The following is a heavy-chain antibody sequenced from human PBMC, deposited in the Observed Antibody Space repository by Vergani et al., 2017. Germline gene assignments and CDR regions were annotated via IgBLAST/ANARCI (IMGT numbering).Heavy chain of an antibody. CDR2: IYPGDSDT. J-gene: IGHJ3*02. Sequence: EVQLVQSGAVVKTPGESLKISCKRSGYSFTSYWIGWVRQIPGKGLEWMGSIYPGDSDTRYSPSFHGQVTISADTSISTAYLQWSSLKASDTAMCYCARRRTAAGGDAFDIWGQGTMVTVSS. D-gene: IGHD6-13*01. V-gene: IGHV5-51*03. CDR3: ARRRTAAGGDAFDI. CDR1: GYSFTSYW.